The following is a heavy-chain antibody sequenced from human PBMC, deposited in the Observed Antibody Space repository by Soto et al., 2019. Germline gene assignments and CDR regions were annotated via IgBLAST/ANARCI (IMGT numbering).Heavy chain of an antibody. J-gene: IGHJ6*02. V-gene: IGHV1-2*02. CDR1: GYTFTGYY. Sequence: SVKVSCKSSGYTFTGYYMHWVRQAPGQGLEWMGWINPNSGGTNYAQKFQGRVTMTRDTSISTAYMELSRLRSDDTAVYYCARGVVGLSYGMDVWGQGTTVTVSS. CDR2: INPNSGGT. CDR3: ARGVVGLSYGMDV. D-gene: IGHD2-15*01.